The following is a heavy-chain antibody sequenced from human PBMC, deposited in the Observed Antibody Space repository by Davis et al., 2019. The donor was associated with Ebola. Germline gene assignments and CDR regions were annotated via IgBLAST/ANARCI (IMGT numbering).Heavy chain of an antibody. CDR3: AREGFDEGVPIA. CDR2: MNPNSGNT. Sequence: AASVKVSCKASGYTFTNYDVHWVRQGTGQGLEWIGWMNPNSGNTGYGQKFQGRVTIIADGSTNTAYMELNTLTSEDTAMYYCAREGFDEGVPIAWGQGTLITVSS. D-gene: IGHD2-15*01. V-gene: IGHV1-8*01. J-gene: IGHJ4*02. CDR1: GYTFTNYD.